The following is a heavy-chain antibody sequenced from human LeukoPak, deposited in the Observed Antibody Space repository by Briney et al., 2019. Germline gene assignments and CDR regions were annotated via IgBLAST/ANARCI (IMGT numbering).Heavy chain of an antibody. CDR2: ISYDGSNK. J-gene: IGHJ4*02. D-gene: IGHD3-3*01. V-gene: IGHV3-30-3*01. CDR1: GFTFSSYA. CDR3: ARGFRSYFDY. Sequence: GGSLRLSRAASGFTFSSYAMHWVRQAPGKGLEWVAVISYDGSNKYYADSVKGRFTISRDNSKNTLYLQMNSLRAEDTAVYYCARGFRSYFDYWGQGTLVTVSS.